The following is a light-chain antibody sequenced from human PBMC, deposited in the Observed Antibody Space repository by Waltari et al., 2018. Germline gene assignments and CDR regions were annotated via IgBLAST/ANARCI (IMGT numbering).Light chain of an antibody. V-gene: IGLV1-44*01. Sequence: QSVLTQPPSASGTPGQRVTISCSGSSSNIGVNDENWYQQLPGTAPKLLIYGHNHRPSGVPDRFSGAKSGTSASLAISDLQSEDEADYYCGAWDDSLNGYVFGTGTKVTVL. CDR3: GAWDDSLNGYV. CDR2: GHN. J-gene: IGLJ1*01. CDR1: SSNIGVND.